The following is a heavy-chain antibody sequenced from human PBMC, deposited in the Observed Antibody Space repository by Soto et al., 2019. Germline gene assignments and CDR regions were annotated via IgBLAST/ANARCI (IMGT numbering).Heavy chain of an antibody. D-gene: IGHD4-17*01. V-gene: IGHV4-31*03. CDR1: GGSISSGGYY. Sequence: QVQLQESGPGLVKPSQTLSLTCTVSGGSISSGGYYWSWIRQHPGKGLEWIGYIYYSGSTYYNPSLKSRVTISVDTSKNQFSLQLSSVTAADTAVYYCEGDKVCDYLHYGMDVWGQGTTVTVAS. CDR3: EGDKVCDYLHYGMDV. CDR2: IYYSGST. J-gene: IGHJ6*02.